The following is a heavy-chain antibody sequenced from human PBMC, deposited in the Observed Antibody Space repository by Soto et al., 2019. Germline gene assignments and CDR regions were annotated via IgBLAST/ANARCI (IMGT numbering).Heavy chain of an antibody. V-gene: IGHV3-21*01. CDR2: ISSSSSYI. CDR3: ARDLGVASWLHDAFDI. J-gene: IGHJ3*02. Sequence: GGSLRLSCAASGFTFSSYSMNWVRQAPGKGLEWVSSISSSSSYIYYADSVKGRFTISRDNAKNSLYLQMNSLRAEDTAVYYCARDLGVASWLHDAFDIWGQGTMVTVSS. D-gene: IGHD6-19*01. CDR1: GFTFSSYS.